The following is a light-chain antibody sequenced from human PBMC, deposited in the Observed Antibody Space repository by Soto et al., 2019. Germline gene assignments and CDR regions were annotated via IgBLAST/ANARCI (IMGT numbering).Light chain of an antibody. CDR2: QDS. CDR1: KLGDKY. Sequence: SYELTQPPSVSVSPGQTASITCSGDKLGDKYACWYQQKPGQSPVLVIYQDSKRPSGIPERFSGSNSGNTATLTISGTQAMDEADYYSQAWDSSTAHVVFGGGTKLTVL. CDR3: QAWDSSTAHVV. V-gene: IGLV3-1*01. J-gene: IGLJ2*01.